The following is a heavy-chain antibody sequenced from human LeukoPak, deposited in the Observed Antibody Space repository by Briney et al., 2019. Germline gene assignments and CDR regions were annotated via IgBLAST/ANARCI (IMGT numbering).Heavy chain of an antibody. D-gene: IGHD2/OR15-2a*01. CDR2: ISSSSSTI. V-gene: IGHV3-48*04. Sequence: GGSLRLSCAASGFTFSSYSMNWVRQAPGKGLEWVSYISSSSSTIYYADSVKGRFTISRDNAKNSLFLHMNSLRAEDTAVYYCARIRVSSYYGMDIWGQGTTVTVSS. CDR1: GFTFSSYS. CDR3: ARIRVSSYYGMDI. J-gene: IGHJ6*02.